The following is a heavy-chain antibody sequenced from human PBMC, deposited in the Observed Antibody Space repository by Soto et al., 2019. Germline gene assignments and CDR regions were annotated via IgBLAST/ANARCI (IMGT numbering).Heavy chain of an antibody. J-gene: IGHJ4*02. CDR2: IYSGGIT. CDR1: GFTVSSNY. D-gene: IGHD5-18*01. CDR3: ARGDGYSYGRGFDY. Sequence: EVQLVESGGGLVQPGGSLRLSCAASGFTVSSNYMSWVRQAPGKGLEWVSVIYSGGITYYADSVKGRFTISRDNSKNTLYLQMNSLRPEDTAVHYCARGDGYSYGRGFDYWGQGTLVTVSS. V-gene: IGHV3-66*01.